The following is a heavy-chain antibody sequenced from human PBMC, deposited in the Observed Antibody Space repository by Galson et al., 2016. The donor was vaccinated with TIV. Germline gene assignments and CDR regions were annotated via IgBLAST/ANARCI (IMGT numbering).Heavy chain of an antibody. J-gene: IGHJ6*02. V-gene: IGHV1-69*13. CDR2: IVPLFRTT. Sequence: SVKVSCKASGGSFSTHTFNWVRQAPGQGLEWMGGIVPLFRTTNYAQKFQGRVTFTADESSSTAYMEVSRLTSDDPAVYYCAKDRNTALDTYYYYYGMDVWGQGTTVTVSS. CDR3: AKDRNTALDTYYYYYGMDV. D-gene: IGHD5-18*01. CDR1: GGSFSTHT.